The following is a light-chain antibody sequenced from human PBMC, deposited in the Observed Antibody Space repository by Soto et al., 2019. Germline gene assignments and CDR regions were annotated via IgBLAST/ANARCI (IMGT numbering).Light chain of an antibody. CDR1: TSNIGHNF. CDR2: SNS. Sequence: QSVLTQPPSASGTPGQRVTISCSGSTSNIGHNFVNWYQHLPGTAPKLLIYSNSQRPSGVPDRFSGSKSGTSASLAISGLQSEDEADYYCAAWDDSLNGVLFGGGTKVTVL. J-gene: IGLJ2*01. CDR3: AAWDDSLNGVL. V-gene: IGLV1-44*01.